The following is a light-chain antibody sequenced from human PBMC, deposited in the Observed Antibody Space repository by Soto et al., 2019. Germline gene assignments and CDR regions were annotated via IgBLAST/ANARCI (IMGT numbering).Light chain of an antibody. CDR2: EVS. CDR3: TSYTSSSTRV. V-gene: IGLV2-14*01. Sequence: QSALTQPASVSGSPGQSITISCTGTSSDVGGYNYVSWYQQHPGKAPKLMIYEVSNRPSGVSNRFAGSTSGNTASLTISGLQAEEAAYYCCTSYTSSSTRVFGGGTKVTVL. J-gene: IGLJ3*02. CDR1: SSDVGGYNY.